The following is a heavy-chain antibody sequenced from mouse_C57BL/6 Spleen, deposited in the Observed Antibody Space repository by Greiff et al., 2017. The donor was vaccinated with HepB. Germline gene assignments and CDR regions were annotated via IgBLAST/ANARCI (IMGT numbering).Heavy chain of an antibody. V-gene: IGHV3-6*01. D-gene: IGHD4-1*01. CDR3: ARDEWDDAMDY. CDR1: GYSITSGYY. CDR2: ISYDGSN. J-gene: IGHJ4*01. Sequence: EVHLVESGPGLVKPSQSLSLTCSVTGYSITSGYYWNWIRQFPGNKLEWMGYISYDGSNNYNPSLKNRISITRDTSKNQFFLKLNSVTTEDTATYYCARDEWDDAMDYWGQGTSVTVSS.